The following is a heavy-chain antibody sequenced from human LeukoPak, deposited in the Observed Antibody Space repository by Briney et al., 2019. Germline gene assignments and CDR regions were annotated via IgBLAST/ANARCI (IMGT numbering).Heavy chain of an antibody. Sequence: KPSETLSLTCAVSGYSISSGYYWGWIRQPPGKGLEWIGGIYHSGSTYYNPSLKSRATISVDTSKNQFSLKLSSVTAADTAVYYCARGRYGDYVDYWGQGTLVTVSS. V-gene: IGHV4-38-2*01. CDR1: GYSISSGYY. CDR2: IYHSGST. J-gene: IGHJ4*02. D-gene: IGHD4-17*01. CDR3: ARGRYGDYVDY.